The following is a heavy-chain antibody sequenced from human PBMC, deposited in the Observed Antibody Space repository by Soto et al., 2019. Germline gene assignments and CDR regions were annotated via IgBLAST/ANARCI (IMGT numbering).Heavy chain of an antibody. D-gene: IGHD5-18*01. J-gene: IGHJ6*02. CDR2: IYYSGST. CDR1: GGSISSYY. Sequence: ETLSLTCTVSGGSISSYYWSWIRQPPGKGLEWIGNIYYSGSTYYNPSLKSRVTISVDTSKNQFSLKLSSVTAADTAVYYCACIFSGGYGYGFYYYGMDVWGQGTTVTVSS. V-gene: IGHV4-59*04. CDR3: ACIFSGGYGYGFYYYGMDV.